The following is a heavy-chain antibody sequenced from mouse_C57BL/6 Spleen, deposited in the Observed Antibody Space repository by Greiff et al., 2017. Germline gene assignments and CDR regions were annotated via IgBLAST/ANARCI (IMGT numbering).Heavy chain of an antibody. D-gene: IGHD4-1*01. V-gene: IGHV1-7*01. CDR2: INPSSGYT. CDR1: GYTFTSYW. Sequence: QVQLQQSGAELAKPGASVKLSCKASGYTFTSYWMHWVKQRPGQGLEWIGYINPSSGYTKYNQKFKYKATLTADKSSSTAYMQLSSLTYEDSAVYYCARGNWDDYWGQGTTLTVSS. CDR3: ARGNWDDY. J-gene: IGHJ2*01.